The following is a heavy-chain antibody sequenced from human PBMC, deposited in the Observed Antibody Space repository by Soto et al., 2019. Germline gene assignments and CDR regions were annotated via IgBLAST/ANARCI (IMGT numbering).Heavy chain of an antibody. D-gene: IGHD3-10*01. Sequence: SETLSLTCTVSGGSISSYYWSWIRQPPGKGLEWIGYIYYSGSTNYNPSLKSRVTISVDTSKNQFSLKLSSVTAADTAVYYCARTYYYGSGSIDPWGQGTLVTVSS. CDR1: GGSISSYY. J-gene: IGHJ5*02. CDR3: ARTYYYGSGSIDP. CDR2: IYYSGST. V-gene: IGHV4-59*01.